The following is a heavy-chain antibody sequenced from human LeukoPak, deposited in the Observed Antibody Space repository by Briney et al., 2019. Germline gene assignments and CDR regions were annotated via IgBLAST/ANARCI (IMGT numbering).Heavy chain of an antibody. V-gene: IGHV3-30-3*01. CDR3: ARDLYSFGSGTGTMDYFDY. J-gene: IGHJ4*02. CDR1: GFTFGNNA. Sequence: GGSLRLSCAASGFTFGNNAMHWVRQAPGKGLEWVAVISYEGSNKYYGDSVKGRFTISRDNSKNTLYLQMNSLRHEDTAVYYCARDLYSFGSGTGTMDYFDYWGQGTLVTVSS. D-gene: IGHD3-10*01. CDR2: ISYEGSNK.